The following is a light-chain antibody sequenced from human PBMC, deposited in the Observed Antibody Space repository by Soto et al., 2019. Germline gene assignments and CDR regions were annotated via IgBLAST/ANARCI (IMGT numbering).Light chain of an antibody. CDR3: QQYNSYGT. V-gene: IGKV1-5*01. CDR1: QSISSW. J-gene: IGKJ1*01. Sequence: DIQMTQAPSTLSASVGDRVTITCRSSQSISSWLAWYQQKPGKAPKLLIYDASSLESGVPSRFSGSGSETEFTLTISGLPPDDFATYYCQQYNSYGTFGQGTKVDI. CDR2: DAS.